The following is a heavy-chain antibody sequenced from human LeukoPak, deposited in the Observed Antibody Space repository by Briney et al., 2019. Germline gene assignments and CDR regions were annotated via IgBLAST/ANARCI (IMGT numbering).Heavy chain of an antibody. J-gene: IGHJ4*02. Sequence: GGSLRLSCAASGFTVSSNYMSWVRQAPGKGLEWASVIYSGGSTYYADSVKGRFTISRDNSKNTLYLQMNSLRAEDTAVYYCARDRSSSIDYWGQGTLVTVSS. D-gene: IGHD6-6*01. CDR1: GFTVSSNY. CDR2: IYSGGST. CDR3: ARDRSSSIDY. V-gene: IGHV3-66*01.